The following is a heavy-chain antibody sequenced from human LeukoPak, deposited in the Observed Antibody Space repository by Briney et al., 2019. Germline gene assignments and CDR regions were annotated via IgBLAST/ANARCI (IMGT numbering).Heavy chain of an antibody. D-gene: IGHD1/OR15-1a*01. Sequence: ASVKVSCKTSGYTFTTYDINWVRQAPGQGREWRGRISAYNGYTNYGQKLQGRVTMTTDTSTNTAYMELRSLRSDDTAVYYCARVGTGTRSFDSWGQGTLVTVSS. CDR2: ISAYNGYT. CDR1: GYTFTTYD. V-gene: IGHV1-18*01. J-gene: IGHJ4*02. CDR3: ARVGTGTRSFDS.